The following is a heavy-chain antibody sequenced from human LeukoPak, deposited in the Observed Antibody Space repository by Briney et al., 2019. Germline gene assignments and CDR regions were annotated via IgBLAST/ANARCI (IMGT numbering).Heavy chain of an antibody. D-gene: IGHD6-13*01. CDR2: IWYDGSNK. CDR3: ARDGQQLAPYAMDV. CDR1: GFRFGSHA. Sequence: GGSLRLSCAASGFRFGSHAVHWVRQAPGKGLEWLAQIWYDGSNKYYVDSVKGRFTTSRDNSKNTVYLQMNSLRAEDTAVYFCARDGQQLAPYAMDVWGQGTTVTASS. J-gene: IGHJ6*02. V-gene: IGHV3-33*01.